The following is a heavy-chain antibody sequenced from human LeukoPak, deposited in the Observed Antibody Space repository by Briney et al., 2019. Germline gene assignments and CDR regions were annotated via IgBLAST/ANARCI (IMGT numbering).Heavy chain of an antibody. CDR1: GGSISSGGYY. Sequence: PSETLSLTCTVSGGSISSGGYYWSWIRQHPGKGLEWIGYIYYSGSTYYNPSLKSRVTISVDTSKNQFSLKLSSVTAADTAVYYCAREPSITIFGVVKPYYFDYWGQGTLVTVSS. CDR2: IYYSGST. J-gene: IGHJ4*02. V-gene: IGHV4-31*03. D-gene: IGHD3-3*01. CDR3: AREPSITIFGVVKPYYFDY.